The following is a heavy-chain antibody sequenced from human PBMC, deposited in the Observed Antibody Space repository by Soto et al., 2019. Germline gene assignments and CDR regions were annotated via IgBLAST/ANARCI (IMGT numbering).Heavy chain of an antibody. CDR3: TIPRGPMINP. Sequence: EVQLVESGGGLVEPGGSLRLSCTASGFTFSNAWMTWVRQAPGKGLEWVGRIKSKTDGGTTDYAAPVTGRSTISRDDSKNTMYLQMNRLKTEATAVYYCTIPRGPMINPWGQGTLVTVSS. CDR1: GFTFSNAW. CDR2: IKSKTDGGTT. V-gene: IGHV3-15*01. D-gene: IGHD3-16*01. J-gene: IGHJ5*02.